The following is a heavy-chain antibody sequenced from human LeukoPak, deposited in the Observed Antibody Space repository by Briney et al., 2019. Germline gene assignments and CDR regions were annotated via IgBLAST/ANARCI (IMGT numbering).Heavy chain of an antibody. CDR3: ARGGGYRLDY. D-gene: IGHD6-25*01. Sequence: GGSLRLSCAASGFTFRGYRMHWVRQTPGKGLEWVSAIETDGSATTYVDSVEGRFSISRDNAKNILFLQMNSLRVEDTAVYYCARGGGYRLDYWGQGTLVTVSS. V-gene: IGHV3-74*01. CDR2: IETDGSAT. J-gene: IGHJ4*02. CDR1: GFTFRGYR.